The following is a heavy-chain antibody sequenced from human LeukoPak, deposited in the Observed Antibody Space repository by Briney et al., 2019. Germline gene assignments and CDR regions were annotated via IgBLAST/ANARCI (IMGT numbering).Heavy chain of an antibody. D-gene: IGHD3-10*01. CDR1: GFSFSSYA. CDR2: INDSGGNT. CDR3: AKTSAGIRGGYFDY. V-gene: IGHV3-23*01. Sequence: GGSLRLSCAASGFSFSSYAMSWVRQAPGQGLEWVSLINDSGGNTYYADSVKGRFTISRDNSKNTLFLQMSSLRAEHAAVSYCAKTSAGIRGGYFDYWGQGTLVTVSS. J-gene: IGHJ4*02.